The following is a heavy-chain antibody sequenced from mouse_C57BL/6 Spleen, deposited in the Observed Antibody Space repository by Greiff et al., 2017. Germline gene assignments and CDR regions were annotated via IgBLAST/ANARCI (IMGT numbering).Heavy chain of an antibody. CDR2: INPSNGGT. J-gene: IGHJ4*01. CDR3: ARPIYDGYSYYYAMDY. D-gene: IGHD2-3*01. Sequence: QVQLQQPGTELVKPGASVKLSCKASGYTFTSYWMHWVKQRPGQGLEWIGNINPSNGGTNYNEKFKSKATLTVDKSSSTAYMQLSSLTSEDSAVYYCARPIYDGYSYYYAMDYWGQGTSVTVSS. V-gene: IGHV1-53*01. CDR1: GYTFTSYW.